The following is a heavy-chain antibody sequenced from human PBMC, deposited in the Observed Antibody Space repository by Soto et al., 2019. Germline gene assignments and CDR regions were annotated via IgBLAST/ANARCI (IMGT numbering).Heavy chain of an antibody. J-gene: IGHJ4*02. V-gene: IGHV1-18*01. D-gene: IGHD1-1*01. CDR3: ARGRYGDY. Sequence: QVHLVQSGAEVKKPGASVKVSCKASGYTFTSYGITWVRQAPGQGLEWMGWISAHNGHTDYAQKLQGRVIVTRDTSTITAYMELRSLRSDDTAVYYCARGRYGDYWGQGALVTVSS. CDR1: GYTFTSYG. CDR2: ISAHNGHT.